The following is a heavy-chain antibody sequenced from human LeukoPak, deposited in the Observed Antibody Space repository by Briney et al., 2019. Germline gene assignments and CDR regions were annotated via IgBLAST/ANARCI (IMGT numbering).Heavy chain of an antibody. D-gene: IGHD4-17*01. Sequence: GGSLRLSCAASGFTFDDYAMHWVRQAPGKGLEWVSGISWNSGSIGYADSVKGRFTISRDNAKNSLYLQMNSLRAEDTALYYCAKDINLSRSTVTQFYYYYGMDVWGQGTTVTVSS. CDR1: GFTFDDYA. CDR3: AKDINLSRSTVTQFYYYYGMDV. J-gene: IGHJ6*02. V-gene: IGHV3-9*01. CDR2: ISWNSGSI.